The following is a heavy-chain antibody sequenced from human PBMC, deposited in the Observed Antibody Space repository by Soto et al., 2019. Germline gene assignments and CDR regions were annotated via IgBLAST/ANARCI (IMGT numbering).Heavy chain of an antibody. V-gene: IGHV3-7*03. CDR3: AGWGGHDNKY. D-gene: IGHD3-16*01. CDR2: IRPAGNVA. J-gene: IGHJ4*02. Sequence: DAQLVQSGGGLVQPGGSLRLSCVGSGFTFTDFYMNWVRQAPGKGLEWVANIRPAGNVANYVESVKGRFTTSRDNAKNSLFLQMNSLRSDDTAVYYCAGWGGHDNKYWGQGILVTVSS. CDR1: GFTFTDFY.